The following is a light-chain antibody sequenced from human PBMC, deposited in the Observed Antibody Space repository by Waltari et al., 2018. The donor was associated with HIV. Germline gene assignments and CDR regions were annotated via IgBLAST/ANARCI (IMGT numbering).Light chain of an antibody. CDR3: NSRDSSGVV. J-gene: IGLJ2*01. CDR2: GKN. V-gene: IGLV3-19*01. CDR1: SLRSYY. Sequence: SSELTQDPAVSVALGRTVRITCQGDSLRSYYASWYQQKPGQAPVLVIYGKNNRPSGIPDRFSGSSSGNTASLTITGAQAEDEADYYCNSRDSSGVVFGGGTKLTVL.